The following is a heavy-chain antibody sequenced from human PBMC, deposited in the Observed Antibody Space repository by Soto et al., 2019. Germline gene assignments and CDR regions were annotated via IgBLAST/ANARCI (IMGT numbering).Heavy chain of an antibody. Sequence: KTSETLSLTCAVYGGSFSGYYWSWIRQPPGKGLEWIGEINHSGSTNYNPSLKSRVTISVDTSKNQFSLKLSSVTAADTAVYYCARRGYYGSGSYYTLRYYFDYWGKGTLVTVSS. V-gene: IGHV4-34*01. J-gene: IGHJ4*02. D-gene: IGHD3-10*01. CDR1: GGSFSGYY. CDR3: ARRGYYGSGSYYTLRYYFDY. CDR2: INHSGST.